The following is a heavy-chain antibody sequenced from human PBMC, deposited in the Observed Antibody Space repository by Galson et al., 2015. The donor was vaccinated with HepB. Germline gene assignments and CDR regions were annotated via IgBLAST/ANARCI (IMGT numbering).Heavy chain of an antibody. CDR2: ISYDGSNK. D-gene: IGHD1-26*01. V-gene: IGHV3-30*19. CDR3: AREGTDAFDI. CDR1: GFTFRNYG. Sequence: SLRLSCAASGFTFRNYGMHWVRQAPGKGLEWVTFISYDGSNKFYADSVKGRFTISRDNSKNTLYLQINSLRAEDTAVFYCAREGTDAFDIWGQGTMVTVSS. J-gene: IGHJ3*02.